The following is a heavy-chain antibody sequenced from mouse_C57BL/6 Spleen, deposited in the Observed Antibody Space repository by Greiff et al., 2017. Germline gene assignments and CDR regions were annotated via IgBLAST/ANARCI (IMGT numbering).Heavy chain of an antibody. Sequence: VQLQQSGPELVKPGASVKISCKASGYSFTGYYTNWVKQSPEKSLEWIGEINPSTGGTTYNQKFKAKATLTVDKSSSTAYMQLKSLTSEDSAVYYCARVAFDYWGQGTTLTVSS. CDR3: ARVAFDY. CDR1: GYSFTGYY. J-gene: IGHJ2*01. V-gene: IGHV1-42*01. CDR2: INPSTGGT.